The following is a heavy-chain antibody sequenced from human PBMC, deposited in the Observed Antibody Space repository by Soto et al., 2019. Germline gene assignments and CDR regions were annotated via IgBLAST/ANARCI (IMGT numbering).Heavy chain of an antibody. D-gene: IGHD6-13*01. CDR1: GGSISSSSYY. J-gene: IGHJ2*01. V-gene: IGHV4-39*01. Sequence: QLQLQESGPGLVKPSETLSLTCTVSGGSISSSSYYWGWIRQPPGKGLEWIGSMDYSGSTYYNPSPKGRXTXSVDTSKNQFSLKLSSVTATDTAVYYCARHSSSWYVGWYFDLWGRGTLVTVSS. CDR2: MDYSGST. CDR3: ARHSSSWYVGWYFDL.